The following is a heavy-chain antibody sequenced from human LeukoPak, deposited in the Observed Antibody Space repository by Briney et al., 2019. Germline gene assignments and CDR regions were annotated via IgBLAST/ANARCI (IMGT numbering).Heavy chain of an antibody. CDR3: AKEGGNGYYLIYFDY. Sequence: GGSLRLSCAASGFTFSSNAMSWVRQAPGKGLERVSAIIGSGGSTYYADSVKGRFTISRDNSKNTQYLQMNRLRAEDTAVYYCAKEGGNGYYLIYFDYWGQGTLVTVSS. D-gene: IGHD3-3*01. V-gene: IGHV3-23*01. CDR1: GFTFSSNA. J-gene: IGHJ4*02. CDR2: IIGSGGST.